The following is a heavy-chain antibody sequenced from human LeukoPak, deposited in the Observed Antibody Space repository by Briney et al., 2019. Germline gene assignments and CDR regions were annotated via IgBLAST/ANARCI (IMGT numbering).Heavy chain of an antibody. J-gene: IGHJ4*02. CDR3: AKGKPRLFLLAS. CDR2: IYSGGST. D-gene: IGHD3-22*01. V-gene: IGHV3-53*01. Sequence: GGSLRLSCAASGFTVSSNYMSWVRQAPGKGLEWVSVIYSGGSTYYADSVKGRFTISRDNSKNTLYLQMNSLRAEDTAVYYCAKGKPRLFLLASWAKGTLATVSS. CDR1: GFTVSSNY.